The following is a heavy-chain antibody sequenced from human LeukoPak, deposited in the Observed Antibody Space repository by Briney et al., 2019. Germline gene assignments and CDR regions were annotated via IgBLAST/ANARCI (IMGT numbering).Heavy chain of an antibody. V-gene: IGHV3-74*01. D-gene: IGHD5-12*01. CDR2: IDGDGSST. CDR1: GFTFSNYA. J-gene: IGHJ4*02. CDR3: ARGYSGYFYY. Sequence: GGSPRLSCAASGFTFSNYAMNWVRQAPGKGLVWVSRIDGDGSSTNYADSVKGRFTISRDNAKNTLYLQMNSLRAEDTAVYYCARGYSGYFYYWGQGTLVTVSS.